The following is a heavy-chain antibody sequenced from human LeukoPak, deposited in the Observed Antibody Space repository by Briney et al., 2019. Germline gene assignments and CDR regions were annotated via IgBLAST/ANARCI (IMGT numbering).Heavy chain of an antibody. CDR2: MNPNSGNT. V-gene: IGHV1-8*01. CDR3: ARALQTIYDSSGYGY. Sequence: ASAKVSCKASGYTFTSYDINWVRQATGQGLEWMGWMNPNSGNTGYAQKFQGRVTMTRNTSISTAYMELSSLRSEDTAVYYCARALQTIYDSSGYGYWGQGTLVTVSS. CDR1: GYTFTSYD. J-gene: IGHJ4*02. D-gene: IGHD3-22*01.